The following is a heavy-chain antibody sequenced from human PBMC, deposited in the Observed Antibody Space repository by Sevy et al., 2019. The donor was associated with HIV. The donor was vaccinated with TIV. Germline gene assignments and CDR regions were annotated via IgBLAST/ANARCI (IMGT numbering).Heavy chain of an antibody. D-gene: IGHD6-19*01. J-gene: IGHJ4*02. V-gene: IGHV3-21*01. CDR1: GFTFSSYS. Sequence: GGSLRLSCAASGFTFSSYSMNWVRQAPGKGLEWVSSISSSSSYIYYADSVKGRFTISRDNAKNSLYLQMNSLRAEDTAVYYCAGDGRGWGQFDYWGQGTLVTVSS. CDR3: AGDGRGWGQFDY. CDR2: ISSSSSYI.